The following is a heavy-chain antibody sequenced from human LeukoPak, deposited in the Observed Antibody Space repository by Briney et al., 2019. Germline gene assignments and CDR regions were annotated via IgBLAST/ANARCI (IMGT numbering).Heavy chain of an antibody. CDR2: IYYSGST. J-gene: IGHJ6*02. CDR1: GGSISSYY. CDR3: ARVPDTAGYYGMDV. Sequence: SSETLSLTCTVSGGSISSYYWSWIRQPPGKGLEWIGYIYYSGSTNYNPSLKSRVTISVDTSKNQFSLKLSSVTAADTAVYYCARVPDTAGYYGMDVWGQGTTVIVSS. D-gene: IGHD5-18*01. V-gene: IGHV4-59*01.